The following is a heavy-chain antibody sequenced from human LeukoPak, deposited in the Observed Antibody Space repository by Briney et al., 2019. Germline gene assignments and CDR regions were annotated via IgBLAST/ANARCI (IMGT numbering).Heavy chain of an antibody. CDR3: ARGDDYVWGSYRLFRSSWFDP. V-gene: IGHV1-18*01. J-gene: IGHJ5*02. D-gene: IGHD3-16*02. CDR2: ISAYNGNT. Sequence: ASVKVSCKASGYTFTSYGISWVRQAPGQGLEWMGWISAYNGNTNYAQKLQSRVTMTTDTSTSTAYMELRSLRSDDTAVYYCARGDDYVWGSYRLFRSSWFDPWGQGTLVTVSS. CDR1: GYTFTSYG.